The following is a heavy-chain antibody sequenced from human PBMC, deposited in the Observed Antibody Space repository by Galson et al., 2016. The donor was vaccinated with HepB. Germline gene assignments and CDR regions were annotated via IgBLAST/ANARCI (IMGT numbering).Heavy chain of an antibody. CDR2: ITSSSTVI. CDR3: ASDSSSGYFFES. D-gene: IGHD6-13*01. Sequence: SLRLSCADSGVSLSDYNMNWVRQAPGKGLEWVSYITSSSTVIYYADSVKGRFTISRDNAKNSLYLQMNSLRAEDTAVYYCASDSSSGYFFESWGQGALVTVSS. J-gene: IGHJ4*02. CDR1: GVSLSDYN. V-gene: IGHV3-21*05.